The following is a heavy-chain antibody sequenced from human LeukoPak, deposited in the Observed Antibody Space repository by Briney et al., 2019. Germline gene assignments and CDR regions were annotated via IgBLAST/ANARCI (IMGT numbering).Heavy chain of an antibody. Sequence: QTGGSLRLSCAASGFTFSSYDMHWVRHATGKGLEWVSAIGTAGDTYYPGSVKGRFTISRENAKNSLYLQMNSLRAGDTAVYYCARVIPYYYYMDVWGKGTTVTVSS. CDR2: IGTAGDT. V-gene: IGHV3-13*01. CDR1: GFTFSSYD. CDR3: ARVIPYYYYMDV. J-gene: IGHJ6*03. D-gene: IGHD2-21*01.